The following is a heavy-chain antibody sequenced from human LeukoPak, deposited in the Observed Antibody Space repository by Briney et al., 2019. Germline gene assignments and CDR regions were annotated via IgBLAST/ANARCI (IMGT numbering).Heavy chain of an antibody. CDR3: ARGGIADIVVVPRWGGGYFDY. D-gene: IGHD2-2*01. J-gene: IGHJ4*02. V-gene: IGHV3-21*01. CDR2: ISSSSSYI. Sequence: GGSLRLSCAASGFTFSSYSMNWVRQAPGKGLEWVSSISSSSSYIYYADSVKGRFTISRDNAKNSLYLQMSSLRAEDTAVYYCARGGIADIVVVPRWGGGYFDYWGQGTLVTVSS. CDR1: GFTFSSYS.